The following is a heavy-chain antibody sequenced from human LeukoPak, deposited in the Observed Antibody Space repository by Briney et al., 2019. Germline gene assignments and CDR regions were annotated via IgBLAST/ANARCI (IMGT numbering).Heavy chain of an antibody. CDR1: GGSISSHY. Sequence: SETLSLTCTVSGGSISSHYWSWIRQPPGKGLEWIGYIYYSGSTNYNPSLKSRVTISVDTSKNQFSLKLSSVTAADTAVYYCARTGSWRYYYYMDVWGKGTTVTVPS. J-gene: IGHJ6*03. V-gene: IGHV4-59*11. CDR2: IYYSGST. D-gene: IGHD6-13*01. CDR3: ARTGSWRYYYYMDV.